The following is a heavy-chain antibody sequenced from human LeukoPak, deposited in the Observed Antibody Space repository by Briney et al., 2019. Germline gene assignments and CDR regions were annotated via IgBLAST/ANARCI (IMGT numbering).Heavy chain of an antibody. CDR1: GGSISIHY. CDR3: VRDRELNY. Sequence: SETLSLTCTVSGGSISIHYWSWIRQSPGKGLEWIGYTYNSGSTNYNPSLKSRVTISADTSKNQFSLKLTSVTAADTAVYFCVRDRELNYWGQGTLVTVSS. D-gene: IGHD1-26*01. J-gene: IGHJ4*02. V-gene: IGHV4-59*11. CDR2: TYNSGST.